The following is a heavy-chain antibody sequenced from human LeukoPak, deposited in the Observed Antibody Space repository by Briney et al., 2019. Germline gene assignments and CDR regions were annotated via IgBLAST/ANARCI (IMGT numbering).Heavy chain of an antibody. CDR3: AKDNQFLWCGDPITV. CDR1: GFTFSSYA. D-gene: IGHD3-10*01. Sequence: PGGSLRLSCAVSGFTFSSYAMSWVRQAPGKGLEWVSAISGSGGSTYYADSVKGRFTISRDNSKNTLYLQMNSLRAEDTAVYDCAKDNQFLWCGDPITVWGQGTLVTVPS. CDR2: ISGSGGST. V-gene: IGHV3-23*01. J-gene: IGHJ4*02.